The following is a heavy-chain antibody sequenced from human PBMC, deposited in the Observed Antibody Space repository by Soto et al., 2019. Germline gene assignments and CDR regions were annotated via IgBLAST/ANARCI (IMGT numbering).Heavy chain of an antibody. V-gene: IGHV4-31*03. CDR1: GGSISSGGYY. J-gene: IGHJ6*02. CDR3: ARDLTSIADRRNKYYYYYGMDV. CDR2: IYYSGST. Sequence: SETLSLTCTVSGGSISSGGYYWSWIRQHPGKGLEWIGYIYYSGSTYYNPSLKSRVTISVDTSKNQFSLKLSSVTAADTAVYYCARDLTSIADRRNKYYYYYGMDVWGQGTTVTVSS. D-gene: IGHD6-6*01.